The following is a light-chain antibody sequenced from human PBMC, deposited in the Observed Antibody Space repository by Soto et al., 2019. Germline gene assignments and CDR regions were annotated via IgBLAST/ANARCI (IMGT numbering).Light chain of an antibody. CDR2: GAS. V-gene: IGKV3-15*01. Sequence: EIVMTQSPATLSVSPGKRATLSCRASQSISNNLAWYQKKPGQAPRLLIYGASTRATGIPARFSGSGSGTEFTLTISSLQSEDFAVYYCQQYNNWLTFGQGTRVEIK. J-gene: IGKJ1*01. CDR1: QSISNN. CDR3: QQYNNWLT.